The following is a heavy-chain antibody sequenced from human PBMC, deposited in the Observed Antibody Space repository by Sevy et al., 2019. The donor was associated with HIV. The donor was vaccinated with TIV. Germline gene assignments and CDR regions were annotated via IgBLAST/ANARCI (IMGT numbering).Heavy chain of an antibody. CDR1: GYSLTGLS. J-gene: IGHJ4*02. D-gene: IGHD3-22*01. Sequence: ASVKVSCKVSGYSLTGLSMHWVRQAPGKGLEWMGSFDPEDGERIYAQKLEGRVTMTEDTSAVTAYMELNSLRFEDTAVYYCATTKDYYESSGCPFDYWGQGTPVTVSS. CDR2: FDPEDGER. V-gene: IGHV1-24*01. CDR3: ATTKDYYESSGCPFDY.